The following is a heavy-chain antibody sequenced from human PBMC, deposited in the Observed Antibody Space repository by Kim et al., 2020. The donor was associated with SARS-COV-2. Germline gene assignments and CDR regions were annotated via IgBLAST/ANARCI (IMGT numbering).Heavy chain of an antibody. CDR2: VNSDGSVT. CDR3: EREMLQFDYVSRNYYNVWSFDF. Sequence: GGSLRLSCTASGFTFSGHYMPWVRQAPGKGLVWDSRVNSDGSVTTYADSVKGRFTLSRDKAKNTFYLQMNSLRVEDTAVYFCEREMLQFDYVSRNYYNVWSFDFWGQGTPVTVSS. J-gene: IGHJ4*02. V-gene: IGHV3-74*01. CDR1: GFTFSGHY. D-gene: IGHD3-10*01.